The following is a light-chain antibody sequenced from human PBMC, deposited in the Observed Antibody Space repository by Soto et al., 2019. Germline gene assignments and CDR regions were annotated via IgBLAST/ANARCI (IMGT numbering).Light chain of an antibody. Sequence: QSALTQPASVSGSPGQSITISCTGTTSDIGTYNLVSWYQQHPGKAPKIMIFEVNKRPSGVSDRFSGSKSGDTASLTISGLQAEAETNYFCCSYAGNDTYVFGGGTKLTVL. CDR3: CSYAGNDTYV. J-gene: IGLJ3*02. CDR2: EVN. V-gene: IGLV2-23*02. CDR1: TSDIGTYNL.